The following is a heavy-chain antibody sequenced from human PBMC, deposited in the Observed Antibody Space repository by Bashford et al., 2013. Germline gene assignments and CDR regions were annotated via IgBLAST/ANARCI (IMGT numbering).Heavy chain of an antibody. J-gene: IGHJ6*02. D-gene: IGHD2-2*01. CDR3: ARVLGYCSSTSCSTDYYYYGMDV. V-gene: IGHV1-69*04. Sequence: SVKVSCKASGGTFSSYAISWVRQAPGQGLEWMGRIIPILGIANYAQKFQGRVTITADKSTSTAYMELSSLRSEDTAVYYCARVLGYCSSTSCSTDYYYYGMDVWGQGTTVTVSS. CDR1: GGTFSSYA. CDR2: IIPILGIA.